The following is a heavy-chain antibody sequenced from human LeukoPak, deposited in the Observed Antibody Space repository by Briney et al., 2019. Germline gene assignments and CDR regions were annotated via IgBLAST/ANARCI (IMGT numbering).Heavy chain of an antibody. V-gene: IGHV5-51*01. D-gene: IGHD3-10*01. CDR1: GYSFTSYW. Sequence: GESLKISCKGSGYSFTSYWIGWVRQMPGKGLEWMGIIYPGDSDTRYSPSFQGQVTISADKSISTAYLQWSSLKASDTAMYYCXXXXXXXXXYYYFDYWGQGTLVTVSS. CDR2: IYPGDSDT. CDR3: XXXXXXXXXYYYFDY. J-gene: IGHJ4*02.